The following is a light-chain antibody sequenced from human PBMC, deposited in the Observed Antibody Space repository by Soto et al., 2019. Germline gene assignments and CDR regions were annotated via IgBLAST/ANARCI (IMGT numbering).Light chain of an antibody. J-gene: IGKJ1*01. CDR3: QQYYIYAT. V-gene: IGKV1-5*03. CDR2: RSS. CDR1: QTISNY. Sequence: DIQMTQSPSTLSASVGDRVTTTCRASQTISNYLTWYQQRPGKAPKLLIYRSSILQNGVPSRFSGSGSGTEFTLTISSLQPDDFATYYCQQYYIYATFGQGTRVEI.